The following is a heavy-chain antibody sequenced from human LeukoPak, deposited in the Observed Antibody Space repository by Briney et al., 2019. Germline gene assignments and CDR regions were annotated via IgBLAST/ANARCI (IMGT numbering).Heavy chain of an antibody. CDR2: LSGSGDNT. V-gene: IGHV3-23*01. J-gene: IGHJ4*02. Sequence: GGSLRLSCAASGFTFSGFWMSWVRQAPGKGLEWVSTLSGSGDNTYYADSVKGRFTISRDDSKNTLYLQMNSLRAEDTAVYFCARDSASYGRFDYWGQGTLVTVSS. D-gene: IGHD5-18*01. CDR1: GFTFSGFW. CDR3: ARDSASYGRFDY.